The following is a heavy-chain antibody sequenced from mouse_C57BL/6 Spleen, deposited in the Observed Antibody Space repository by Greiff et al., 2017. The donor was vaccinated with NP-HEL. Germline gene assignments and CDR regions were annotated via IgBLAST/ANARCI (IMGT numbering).Heavy chain of an antibody. J-gene: IGHJ3*01. CDR1: GFSFNTYA. V-gene: IGHV10-1*01. CDR3: VRQIGSSSAWFAY. Sequence: EVKLVESGGGLVQPKGSLKLSCAASGFSFNTYAMNWVRQAPGKGLEWVARIRSKSNNYATYYADSVKDRFTISRDDSESMLYLQMNNLKTEDTAMYYCVRQIGSSSAWFAYWGQGTLVTVSA. CDR2: IRSKSNNYAT. D-gene: IGHD1-1*01.